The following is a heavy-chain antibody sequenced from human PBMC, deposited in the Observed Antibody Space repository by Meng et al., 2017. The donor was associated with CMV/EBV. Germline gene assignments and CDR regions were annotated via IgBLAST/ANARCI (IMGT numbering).Heavy chain of an antibody. CDR2: KYYRAKWYN. J-gene: IGHJ5*02. CDR1: RDNVSSNRAT. D-gene: IGHD6-13*01. V-gene: IGHV6-1*01. Sequence: QSCPQQVKPPQTLSHTWAIPRDNVSSNRATWNWIRQSPSRGLEWLGRKYYRAKWYNDYEVSVKSRITTNPDTSKNQFSLQLNSVTTEDTAVYYCARDPHSSSWYGWFDPWGQGTLVTVSS. CDR3: ARDPHSSSWYGWFDP.